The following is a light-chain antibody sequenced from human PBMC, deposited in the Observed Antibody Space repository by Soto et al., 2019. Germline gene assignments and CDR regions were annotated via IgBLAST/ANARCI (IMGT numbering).Light chain of an antibody. CDR3: SSHTSGSTRV. CDR2: EVT. CDR1: SSDAGGYDY. V-gene: IGLV2-14*01. J-gene: IGLJ1*01. Sequence: QSALTQPASVSGSPGQSIAISCTGTSSDAGGYDYVSWYQQQPDKAPKLMIYEVTQRPSGVSNRFSGSKSGNTASLTISGLQDEDEADYYCSSHTSGSTRVFGTGTKVTVL.